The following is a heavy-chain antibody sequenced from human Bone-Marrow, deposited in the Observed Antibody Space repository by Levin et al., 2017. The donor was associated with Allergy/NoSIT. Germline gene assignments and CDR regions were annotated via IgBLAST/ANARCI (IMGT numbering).Heavy chain of an antibody. CDR1: GFTFSNAW. CDR2: IKSKTDGGTT. CDR3: TTDLIQQWLYYYYGMDV. D-gene: IGHD6-19*01. Sequence: KSGGSLRLSCAASGFTFSNAWMNWVRQAPGKGLEWVGRIKSKTDGGTTDYAAPVKGRFTISRDDSKNTLYLQMNSLKTEDTAVYYCTTDLIQQWLYYYYGMDVWGQGTTVTVSS. V-gene: IGHV3-15*07. J-gene: IGHJ6*02.